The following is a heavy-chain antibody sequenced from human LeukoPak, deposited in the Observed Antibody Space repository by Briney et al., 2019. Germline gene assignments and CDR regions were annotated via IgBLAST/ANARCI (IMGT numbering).Heavy chain of an antibody. Sequence: GASVKVSCKASGYTFTSYGISWVRQAPGQGLEWMGWISAYNGNTNYAQKLQGRVTMTTDTSTSTAHMELRSLRSDDTAVYYCARDLLGSYYDILTGYYIPPFDYWGQGTLVTVSS. CDR2: ISAYNGNT. CDR3: ARDLLGSYYDILTGYYIPPFDY. D-gene: IGHD3-9*01. V-gene: IGHV1-18*04. J-gene: IGHJ4*02. CDR1: GYTFTSYG.